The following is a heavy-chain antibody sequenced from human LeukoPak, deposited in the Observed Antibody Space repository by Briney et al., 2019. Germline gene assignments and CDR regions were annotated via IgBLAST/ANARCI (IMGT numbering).Heavy chain of an antibody. CDR2: IFESGST. D-gene: IGHD3-22*01. Sequence: SGTLSLTCTVSGDSIRNINWWSWVRQVPGKGLEWIGEIFESGSTNYSPSLKSRVSISVDTSKNQFSLKLSSVTAADTAVYYCARDPIRITMIVVPRWAFDIWGKGTMVTVSS. V-gene: IGHV4-4*02. J-gene: IGHJ3*02. CDR1: GDSIRNINW. CDR3: ARDPIRITMIVVPRWAFDI.